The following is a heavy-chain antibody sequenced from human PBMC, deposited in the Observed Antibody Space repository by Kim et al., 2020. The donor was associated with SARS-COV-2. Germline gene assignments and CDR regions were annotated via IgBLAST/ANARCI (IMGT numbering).Heavy chain of an antibody. CDR2: INHSGST. Sequence: SETLSLTCAVYGWSFSGYYLSWLRQPPGKGLEWLGEINHSGSTNYNPSLKSRVTISVATSKNQFLLQLISVTAADTAVYYCARGSYYGSGSLDYWGQGTLVTVSS. D-gene: IGHD3-10*01. J-gene: IGHJ4*02. CDR3: ARGSYYGSGSLDY. V-gene: IGHV4-34*01. CDR1: GWSFSGYY.